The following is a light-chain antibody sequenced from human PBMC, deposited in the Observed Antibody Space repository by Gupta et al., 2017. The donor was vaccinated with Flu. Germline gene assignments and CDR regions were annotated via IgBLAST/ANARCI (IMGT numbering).Light chain of an antibody. J-gene: IGLJ1*01. CDR2: DVS. CDR1: NSHVGGYNY. CDR3: SAYSGSCSPYV. V-gene: IGLV2-14*04. Sequence: ITNCCTGSNSHVGGYNYGYWCQQHPRESPKLVVYDVSNRPSGVANRFCGSKSGNTASLTSTGPHADEEADYYCSAYSGSCSPYVFGTGTKVTVL.